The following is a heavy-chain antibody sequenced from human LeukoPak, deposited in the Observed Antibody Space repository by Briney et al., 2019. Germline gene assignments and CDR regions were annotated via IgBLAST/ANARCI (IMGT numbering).Heavy chain of an antibody. CDR1: GFTVSSNY. D-gene: IGHD6-19*01. CDR3: AKDIEGHSIAVAGTD. V-gene: IGHV3-53*05. CDR2: IYSGGST. Sequence: GGSLRLSCAASGFTVSSNYMSWVRQAPGKGLEWVSVIYSGGSTYYADSVKGRFTISRDNSKNSLYLQMNSLRAEDTALYYCAKDIEGHSIAVAGTDWGQGTLVTVSS. J-gene: IGHJ4*02.